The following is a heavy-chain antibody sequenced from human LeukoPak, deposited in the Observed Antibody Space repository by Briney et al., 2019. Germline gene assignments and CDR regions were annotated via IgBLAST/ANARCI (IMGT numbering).Heavy chain of an antibody. J-gene: IGHJ4*02. CDR2: INHSGST. CDR3: ARGREYYDILTGTDLFYFDY. V-gene: IGHV4-34*01. D-gene: IGHD3-9*01. Sequence: SETLSLTCAVYGGSFSGYYWSWIRQPPGKGLEWIGEINHSGSTNYNPSLKSRVTISVDTSKNQFSLKLSSVTAADTAVYYCARGREYYDILTGTDLFYFDYWGQGTLVTVSS. CDR1: GGSFSGYY.